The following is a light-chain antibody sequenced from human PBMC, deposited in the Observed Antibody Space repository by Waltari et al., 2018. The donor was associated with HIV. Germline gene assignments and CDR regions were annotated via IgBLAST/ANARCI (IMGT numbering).Light chain of an antibody. J-gene: IGKJ3*01. CDR1: QSVSSSY. CDR2: GAS. V-gene: IGKV3-20*01. Sequence: EIELTQSPGTLSLSPGERATLSCRANQSVSSSYLAWYQQKPGQAPRLLIYGASSRATGIPDRFSGSGSGTDFTLTISRLEPEDFAVYYCQQYGGSPGFTFGPGTKVDIK. CDR3: QQYGGSPGFT.